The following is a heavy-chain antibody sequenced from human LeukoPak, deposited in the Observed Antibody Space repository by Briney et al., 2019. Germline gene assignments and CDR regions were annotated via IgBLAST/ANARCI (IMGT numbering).Heavy chain of an antibody. D-gene: IGHD3-3*01. Sequence: SQTLSLTCTVSGGSISSGSYYWSWIRQTAGKGLEWIGRIYTSGSTNYNPSLKSRVTISVDTSKNQFSLKLSSVTAADTAVYYCARACLKSDLDAFDIWRQGTMVAVSS. CDR1: GGSISSGSYY. J-gene: IGHJ3*02. CDR2: IYTSGST. V-gene: IGHV4-61*02. CDR3: ARACLKSDLDAFDI.